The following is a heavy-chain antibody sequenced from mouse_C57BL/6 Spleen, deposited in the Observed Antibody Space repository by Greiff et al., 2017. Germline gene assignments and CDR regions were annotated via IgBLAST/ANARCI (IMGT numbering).Heavy chain of an antibody. V-gene: IGHV1-18*01. Sequence: EVQLQQSGPELVKPGASVKIPCKASGYTFTDYNMDWVKQSHGKSLEWIGDINPNNGGTIYNQKFKGKATLTVDKSSSTAYMELRSLTSEDTAVYYCARQDYDGYSYWYFDVWGTGTTVTVSS. J-gene: IGHJ1*03. CDR2: INPNNGGT. CDR1: GYTFTDYN. CDR3: ARQDYDGYSYWYFDV. D-gene: IGHD2-3*01.